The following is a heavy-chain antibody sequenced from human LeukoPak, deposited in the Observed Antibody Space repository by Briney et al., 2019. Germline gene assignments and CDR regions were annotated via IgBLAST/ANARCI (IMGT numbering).Heavy chain of an antibody. V-gene: IGHV4-30-4*01. D-gene: IGHD6-13*01. J-gene: IGHJ6*03. CDR1: GGSISSGDYY. Sequence: TSQTLSLTCTVSGGSISSGDYYWSWIRQPPGKGLEWIGYIYYSGSTYYNPSLRSRVTISVDTSKNQFSLKLSSVTAADTAVYYCARVRGRGSSWYPPYYMDVWGKGTTVTVSS. CDR3: ARVRGRGSSWYPPYYMDV. CDR2: IYYSGST.